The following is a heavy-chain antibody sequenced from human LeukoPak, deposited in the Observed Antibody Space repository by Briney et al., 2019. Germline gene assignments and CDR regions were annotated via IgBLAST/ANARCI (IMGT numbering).Heavy chain of an antibody. J-gene: IGHJ5*02. CDR3: TTPLWFGEYRFAP. D-gene: IGHD3-10*01. Sequence: GGSLRLSCAASGFTFDNAWLSWVRQAPGKGLEWVGQIKSEIDGGTTDYAAPVKGRFTISRDDSKNALFLQMNSLKAEDTAVYYCTTPLWFGEYRFAPWGQGTLVTVSS. CDR1: GFTFDNAW. V-gene: IGHV3-15*01. CDR2: IKSEIDGGTT.